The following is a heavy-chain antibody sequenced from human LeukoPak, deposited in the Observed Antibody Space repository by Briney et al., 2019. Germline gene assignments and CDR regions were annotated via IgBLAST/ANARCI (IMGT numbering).Heavy chain of an antibody. CDR2: IKPDGSDQ. D-gene: IGHD1-26*01. J-gene: IGHJ4*02. Sequence: QTGGSLRLSCAASGFTFSSYWMTWVRQAPGKGLEWVANIKPDGSDQYYVDSVKGRFTISRDNAKNSLYLQMNSLRAEDTAVYYCARWSLGDYWGQGTLVTVSS. V-gene: IGHV3-7*01. CDR1: GFTFSSYW. CDR3: ARWSLGDY.